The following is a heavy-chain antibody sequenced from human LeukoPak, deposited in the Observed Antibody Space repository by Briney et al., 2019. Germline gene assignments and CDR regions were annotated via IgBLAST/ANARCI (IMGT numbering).Heavy chain of an antibody. D-gene: IGHD1-26*01. Sequence: GGSLRLSCAASGFTVSSNYMSWVRQAPGKGLEWVSVIYSGGSTYYADSVKGRFTISRDDSRNTLYLQMNSLRGDDTAVYYCAKDVGKWESLHFFDYWGQGTLVTVSS. CDR1: GFTVSSNY. J-gene: IGHJ4*02. CDR2: IYSGGST. V-gene: IGHV3-53*01. CDR3: AKDVGKWESLHFFDY.